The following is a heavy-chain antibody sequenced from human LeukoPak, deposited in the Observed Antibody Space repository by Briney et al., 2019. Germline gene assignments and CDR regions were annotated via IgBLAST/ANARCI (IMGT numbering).Heavy chain of an antibody. CDR3: ARDGRFGFLAAFDI. V-gene: IGHV3-48*02. J-gene: IGHJ3*02. Sequence: PGGSLRLSCAASGFTFSSYSMNWVRQAPGKGLEWMSYISGSGSVSYYEDSVKGRFAISRHNAKNSLSLQMNSLSDEDTPLYYPARDGRFGFLAAFDIWGQGTMVTVSS. D-gene: IGHD3-16*01. CDR1: GFTFSSYS. CDR2: ISGSGSVS.